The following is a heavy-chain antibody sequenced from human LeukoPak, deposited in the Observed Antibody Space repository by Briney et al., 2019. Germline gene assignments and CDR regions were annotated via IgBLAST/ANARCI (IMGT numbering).Heavy chain of an antibody. Sequence: PGGSLRLSCAASGFNFRTYWMHWVRQAPGKGLVWVSRISGDGSSTSYADSVKGRFTISRDNAKNTLCLQMNSLRAEDTAVYYCATIATPQDYWGQGTLVTVSS. D-gene: IGHD2-21*01. J-gene: IGHJ4*02. CDR1: GFNFRTYW. CDR2: ISGDGSST. CDR3: ATIATPQDY. V-gene: IGHV3-74*01.